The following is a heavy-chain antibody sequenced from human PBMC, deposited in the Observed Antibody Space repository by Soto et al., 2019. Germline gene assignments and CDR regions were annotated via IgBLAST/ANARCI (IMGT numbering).Heavy chain of an antibody. J-gene: IGHJ4*02. CDR2: INPNSGGT. V-gene: IGHV1-2*02. Sequence: ASVKVSCKASGYTFSDYYIHWVRQAPGQGLEWMGWINPNSGGTKYAPKFQGGVTMTRVTSITTAYMELSRLRSGHTAVYSCARKPATANPEGVDFWGQGTLVT. CDR1: GYTFSDYY. D-gene: IGHD1-1*01. CDR3: ARKPATANPEGVDF.